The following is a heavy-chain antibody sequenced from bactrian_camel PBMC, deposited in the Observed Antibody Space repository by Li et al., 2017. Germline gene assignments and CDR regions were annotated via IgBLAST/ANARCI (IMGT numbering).Heavy chain of an antibody. J-gene: IGHJ4*01. D-gene: IGHD2*01. CDR2: FRGDGRT. CDR3: AAGPLAVAASWFNPTRYEH. CDR1: GTSLSSYC. V-gene: IGHV3S53*01. Sequence: QLVESGGGSVQAGGSLRLSCVVSGTSLSSYCMGWFRQAPGKGREAVATFRGDGRTAYADSVKGRFTISQDSAKHTVHLQMNNLRPEDTAIYTCAAGPLAVAASWFNPTRYEHWGQGTQVTVS.